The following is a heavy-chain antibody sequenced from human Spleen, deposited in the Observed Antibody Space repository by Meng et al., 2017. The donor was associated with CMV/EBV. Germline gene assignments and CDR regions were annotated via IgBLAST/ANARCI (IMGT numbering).Heavy chain of an antibody. Sequence: GSLRLSCTVSGGSISSTTSYWGWIRQPPGKGLEWIGSIYYSGSTYYNPSLKSRVTISVDMSKNHFSLKLSSVIAADTAVYYCARDHYDFWSGYPYYYYGMDVWGQGTTVTVSS. V-gene: IGHV4-39*02. J-gene: IGHJ6*02. CDR3: ARDHYDFWSGYPYYYYGMDV. CDR1: GGSISSTTSY. CDR2: IYYSGST. D-gene: IGHD3-3*01.